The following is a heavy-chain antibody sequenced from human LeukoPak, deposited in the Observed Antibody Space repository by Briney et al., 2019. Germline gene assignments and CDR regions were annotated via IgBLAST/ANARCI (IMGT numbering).Heavy chain of an antibody. D-gene: IGHD4-17*01. CDR2: FDPEDGET. V-gene: IGHV1-24*01. J-gene: IGHJ4*02. CDR1: GYTLTELS. Sequence: ASVKVSCKVSGYTLTELSMHWVRQAPGKGLEWMGGFDPEDGETIYAQKFQGRVTMTEDTSTDTAYMELSSLRSEDTAVYYCATGPYTVTHVHYRYWGQGTLVTVSS. CDR3: ATGPYTVTHVHYRY.